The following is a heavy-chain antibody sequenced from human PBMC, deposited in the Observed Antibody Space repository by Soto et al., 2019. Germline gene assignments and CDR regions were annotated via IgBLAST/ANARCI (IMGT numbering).Heavy chain of an antibody. CDR2: ISYDGSNK. D-gene: IGHD3-22*01. CDR1: GFTFSSYA. J-gene: IGHJ3*02. CDR3: ARDHEAIVNPDSSGYYFRAFDI. V-gene: IGHV3-30-3*01. Sequence: QVQLVESGGGVVQPGRSLRLSCAASGFTFSSYAMHWVRQAPGKGLEWVAVISYDGSNKYYADSVKGRFTISRDNSKNSLYLQMNSLRAEDTAVYYCARDHEAIVNPDSSGYYFRAFDIWGQGTMVTVSS.